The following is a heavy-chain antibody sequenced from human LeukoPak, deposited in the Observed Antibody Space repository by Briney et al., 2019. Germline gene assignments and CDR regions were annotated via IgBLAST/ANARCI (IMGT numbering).Heavy chain of an antibody. D-gene: IGHD3-16*01. CDR2: INQDGSEI. CDR1: AFTFSNYW. J-gene: IGHJ4*02. V-gene: IGHV3-7*03. CDR3: AGLPMITFGGVN. Sequence: GSLRLSCAASAFTFSNYWMSWVRQAPGKGLEWVANINQDGSEIYYVDSVKGRFTISRDNSKNTLYLQMNSLRAEDTAVYYCAGLPMITFGGVNWGQGTLVTVSS.